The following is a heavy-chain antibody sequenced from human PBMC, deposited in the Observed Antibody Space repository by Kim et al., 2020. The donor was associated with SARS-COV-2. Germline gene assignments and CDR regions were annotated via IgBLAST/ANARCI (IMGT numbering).Heavy chain of an antibody. Sequence: DSVKGPFTIARDNSKHTLYLQMNRLRAEDTAVYYCAKDPPVAGTRGGNDYWGQGTLVTVSS. CDR3: AKDPPVAGTRGGNDY. J-gene: IGHJ4*02. D-gene: IGHD6-19*01. V-gene: IGHV3-23*01.